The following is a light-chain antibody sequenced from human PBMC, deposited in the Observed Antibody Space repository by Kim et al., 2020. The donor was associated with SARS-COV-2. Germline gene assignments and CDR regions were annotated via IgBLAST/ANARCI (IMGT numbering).Light chain of an antibody. CDR3: TVWNGSTWV. V-gene: IGLV5-45*02. CDR2: YKSDSDK. Sequence: LTCTLPSVLNVGPFNLYWYQQKPGSPPRYLVRYKSDSDKEQGSGVPSRFSGSKDASANAGILFISGLQSDDEADYYCTVWNGSTWVFGGGTQLTVL. J-gene: IGLJ2*01. CDR1: SVLNVGPFN.